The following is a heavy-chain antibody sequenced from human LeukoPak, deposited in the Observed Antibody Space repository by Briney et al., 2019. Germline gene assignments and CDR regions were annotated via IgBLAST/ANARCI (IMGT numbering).Heavy chain of an antibody. CDR2: IYYSGYT. CDR3: ARGPRFGELLWHWFDP. V-gene: IGHV4-59*01. CDR1: GGSISSYY. J-gene: IGHJ5*02. D-gene: IGHD3-10*01. Sequence: SETLSLTCTVSGGSISSYYWSWIRQPPGKGLEWIGYIYYSGYTNYNPSLKSRVTISVDTSKNQFSLKLSSVTAADTAVYYCARGPRFGELLWHWFDPWGQGTLVTVSS.